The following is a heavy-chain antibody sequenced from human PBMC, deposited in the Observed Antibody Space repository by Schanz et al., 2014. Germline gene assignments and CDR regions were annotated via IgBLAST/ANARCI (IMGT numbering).Heavy chain of an antibody. Sequence: EVQLLESGGGLVQPGGSLRLSCAASGFTFSSYAMTWVRQAPGMGLEWVSAISGRDGSTYYADSVRGRFTISRDNSKNTLYLQMNSLRPEDTAVYYYANGRFGELSAFDIWGQGTMVTVSS. CDR2: ISGRDGST. J-gene: IGHJ3*02. CDR1: GFTFSSYA. D-gene: IGHD3-10*01. CDR3: ANGRFGELSAFDI. V-gene: IGHV3-23*01.